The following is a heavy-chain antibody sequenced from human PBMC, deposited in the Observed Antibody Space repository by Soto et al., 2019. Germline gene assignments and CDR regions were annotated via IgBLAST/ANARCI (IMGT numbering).Heavy chain of an antibody. CDR3: ARVGVTTVVKGIDY. Sequence: SETLSLTCAVYGGSFSCYYWSWIRQAPGKGLEWIGEINHSGSTNYNPSLKSRVTISVDTSKNQFSLKLSSVTAADTAVYYCARVGVTTVVKGIDYWGQGTLVTVSS. J-gene: IGHJ4*02. CDR2: INHSGST. D-gene: IGHD4-17*01. V-gene: IGHV4-34*01. CDR1: GGSFSCYY.